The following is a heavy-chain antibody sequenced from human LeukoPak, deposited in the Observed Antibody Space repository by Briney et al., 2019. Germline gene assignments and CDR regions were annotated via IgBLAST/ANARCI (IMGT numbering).Heavy chain of an antibody. CDR3: ARDVGATTIAAWFDP. Sequence: PGGSLRLSCAASGFTFSSYLMHWVRQAPGKGLVWVSRINSDGSSRSYADSVKGRFTISRDSAKNTLYLQMNSLRAEDTAVYYCARDVGATTIAAWFDPWGQGTLVTVSS. V-gene: IGHV3-74*01. CDR2: INSDGSSR. J-gene: IGHJ5*02. D-gene: IGHD1-26*01. CDR1: GFTFSSYL.